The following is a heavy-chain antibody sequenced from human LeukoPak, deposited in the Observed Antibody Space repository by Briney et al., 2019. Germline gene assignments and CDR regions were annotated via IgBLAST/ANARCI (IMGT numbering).Heavy chain of an antibody. J-gene: IGHJ3*02. V-gene: IGHV1-2*06. CDR2: INPDSGGT. Sequence: ASVRVSCKASGYTFTSYYMHWVRQAPGQGLEWMGRINPDSGGTNFAQEFQARVTVTRDTSISTAYMELSTLRSDDTAVYYCARPRATKLVDDGFDIWGQGTIVTVSS. CDR1: GYTFTSYY. D-gene: IGHD1-26*01. CDR3: ARPRATKLVDDGFDI.